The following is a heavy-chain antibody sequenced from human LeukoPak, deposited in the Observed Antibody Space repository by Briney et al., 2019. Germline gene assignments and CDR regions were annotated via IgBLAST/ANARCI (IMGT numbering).Heavy chain of an antibody. D-gene: IGHD3-3*01. J-gene: IGHJ6*03. CDR1: GFSFSSYG. CDR2: VWYDGTNQ. CDR3: ARDVAWSGHYNWGKFYYDYMDV. V-gene: IGHV3-33*01. Sequence: GGSLRLSCAASGFSFSSYGMHWVRLAPGKGLEWVAAVWYDGTNQKYADSVKGRFTISRENSKNTLYLQMNSLRAEDTAVYYCARDVAWSGHYNWGKFYYDYMDVWGKGTTVTFSS.